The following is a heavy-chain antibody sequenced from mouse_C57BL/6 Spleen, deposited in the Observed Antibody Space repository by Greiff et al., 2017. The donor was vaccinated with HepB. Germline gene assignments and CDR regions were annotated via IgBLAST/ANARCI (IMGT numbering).Heavy chain of an antibody. D-gene: IGHD1-1*01. CDR2: IDPSDSYT. J-gene: IGHJ4*01. V-gene: IGHV1-50*01. CDR3: ARSETTVVATDYAMDY. Sequence: QVQLKQSGAELVKPGASVKLSCKASGYTFTSYWMQWVKQRPGQGLEWIGEIDPSDSYTNYNQKFKGKATLTVDTSSSTAYMQLSSLTSEDSAVYYCARSETTVVATDYAMDYWGQGTSVTVSS. CDR1: GYTFTSYW.